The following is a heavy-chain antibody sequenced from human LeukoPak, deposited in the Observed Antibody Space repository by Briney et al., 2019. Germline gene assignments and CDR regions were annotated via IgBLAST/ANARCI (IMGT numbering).Heavy chain of an antibody. V-gene: IGHV4-59*01. Sequence: SETLSLTCTVSGGSISSYYWSWIRQPPGKGLEWIGYIYYSGSTNYNPSLKSRVTISVDTSKNQFSLKLSSVTAADTAVYYCARVNPQGGTAMVSGGFDYWGQGTLVTVSS. J-gene: IGHJ4*02. D-gene: IGHD5-18*01. CDR1: GGSISSYY. CDR2: IYYSGST. CDR3: ARVNPQGGTAMVSGGFDY.